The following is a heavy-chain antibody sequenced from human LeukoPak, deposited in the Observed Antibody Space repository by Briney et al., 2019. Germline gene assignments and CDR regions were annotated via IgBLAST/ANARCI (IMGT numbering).Heavy chain of an antibody. CDR1: GGSISSGGYY. Sequence: SETLSLTCTVSGGSISSGGYYWSWIRQHPGKGLEWIGYIYYSGSTYYNPSLKSRVTISVDTFKNQFSLKLSSVTAADTAVYYCAREALAGVGATAGDAFDIWGQGTMVTVSS. CDR3: AREALAGVGATAGDAFDI. D-gene: IGHD1-26*01. V-gene: IGHV4-31*03. CDR2: IYYSGST. J-gene: IGHJ3*02.